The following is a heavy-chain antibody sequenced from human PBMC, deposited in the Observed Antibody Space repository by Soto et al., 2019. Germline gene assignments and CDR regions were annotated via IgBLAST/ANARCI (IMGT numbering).Heavy chain of an antibody. D-gene: IGHD5-12*01. CDR1: GGSINTFY. J-gene: IGHJ4*02. CDR2: IFSSGST. CDR3: AREGSYSAYNFAHGIQLWSFDF. Sequence: SETLSLTCTVSGGSINTFYWSWVRQPAGKGLEGIGRIFSSGSTSFNPSLESRFAISVDTSKNHFSLNLSSVTAADMAVYYCAREGSYSAYNFAHGIQLWSFDFWGQGAMVTVSS. V-gene: IGHV4-4*07.